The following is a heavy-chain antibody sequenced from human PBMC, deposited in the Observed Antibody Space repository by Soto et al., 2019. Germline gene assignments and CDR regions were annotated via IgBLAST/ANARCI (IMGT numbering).Heavy chain of an antibody. D-gene: IGHD6-19*01. CDR1: GGSISSSNW. V-gene: IGHV4-4*02. CDR3: ARDNPVAGYYYYYYGMDV. CDR2: IYHSGST. Sequence: QLLESGPGLVKPSGTLSLACAVSGGSISSSNWWSWVRQPPGKGLEWIGEIYHSGSTNYNPSLKSRVTISVDKSKNQFYLKLSSVTAADTAVYYCARDNPVAGYYYYYYGMDVWGQGTTVTVSS. J-gene: IGHJ6*02.